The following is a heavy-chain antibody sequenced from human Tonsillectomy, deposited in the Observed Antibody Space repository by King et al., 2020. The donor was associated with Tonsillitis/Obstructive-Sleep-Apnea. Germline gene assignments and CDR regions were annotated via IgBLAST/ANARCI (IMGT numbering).Heavy chain of an antibody. CDR3: ARGNKTAMGIGIDC. D-gene: IGHD5-18*01. CDR1: VGSFSGFY. J-gene: IGHJ4*02. Sequence: VQLQQWGAGLLKPSETLSLTCAVYVGSFSGFYWSWIRQPPGKGLEWIGEINHSGNTNFNPYLKSRVTISVDTSKNPFTLKLSSLTAADTAVYYCARGNKTAMGIGIDCWGQGTLVTVSS. CDR2: INHSGNT. V-gene: IGHV4-34*01.